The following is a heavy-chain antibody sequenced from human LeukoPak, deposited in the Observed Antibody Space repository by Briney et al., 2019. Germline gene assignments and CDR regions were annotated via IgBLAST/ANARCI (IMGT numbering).Heavy chain of an antibody. J-gene: IGHJ6*02. V-gene: IGHV4-59*01. Sequence: SETLSLTCTVSGGSISSYYWSWIRQPPGKGLEWIGYIYYSGSTNYNPSLKSRVTISVDTSKNQFPLKLSSVTAADTAVYYCAREGVVVPAAIGMDVRGQGTTVTVSS. CDR3: AREGVVVPAAIGMDV. CDR2: IYYSGST. D-gene: IGHD2-2*01. CDR1: GGSISSYY.